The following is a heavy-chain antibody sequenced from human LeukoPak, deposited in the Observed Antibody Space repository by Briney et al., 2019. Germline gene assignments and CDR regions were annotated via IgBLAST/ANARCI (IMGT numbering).Heavy chain of an antibody. CDR1: GFSFRSYE. D-gene: IGHD1-26*01. CDR2: ISSSGSTI. V-gene: IGHV3-48*03. J-gene: IGHJ4*02. Sequence: GGSLRLSCAASGFSFRSYEMNWVRQAPGKGLEWVAYISSSGSTIYYADSVKGRFTISRDNAKNSLYLQMNSLRAEDTAVYYCARGGSYGAYWGQGTLVTVSS. CDR3: ARGGSYGAY.